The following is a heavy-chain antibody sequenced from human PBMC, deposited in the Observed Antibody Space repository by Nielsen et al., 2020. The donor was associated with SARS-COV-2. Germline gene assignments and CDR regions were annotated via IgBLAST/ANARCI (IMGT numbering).Heavy chain of an antibody. CDR3: AKSNVVRGIIGYYFEY. Sequence: GESLKISCAASGFTFSSFGMYWVRQAPGKGLEWVAVISFDGSNTYYADSVKGRFTISRDNFKNTLYLQMNSLRTEDTAAYYCAKSNVVRGIIGYYFEYWGRGTAVNVSS. V-gene: IGHV3-30*18. D-gene: IGHD3-10*01. J-gene: IGHJ4*02. CDR2: ISFDGSNT. CDR1: GFTFSSFG.